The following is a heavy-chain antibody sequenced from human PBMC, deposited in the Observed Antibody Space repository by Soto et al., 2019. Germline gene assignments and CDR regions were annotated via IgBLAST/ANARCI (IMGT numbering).Heavy chain of an antibody. D-gene: IGHD6-19*01. V-gene: IGHV1-69*06. Sequence: GASVKVSCKASGGTFSSYAISWVRQAPGQGLEWMGGIIPIFGTANYAQKFQGRVTITADKSTSTAYMELSSLRSEDTAVYYCARDQVAVAGRTYYYYGMDVWGQGTTVTVLL. CDR1: GGTFSSYA. CDR3: ARDQVAVAGRTYYYYGMDV. J-gene: IGHJ6*02. CDR2: IIPIFGTA.